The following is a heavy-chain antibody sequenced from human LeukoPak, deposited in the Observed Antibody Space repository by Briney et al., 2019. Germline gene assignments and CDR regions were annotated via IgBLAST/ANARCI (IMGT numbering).Heavy chain of an antibody. J-gene: IGHJ3*02. CDR2: INHSGST. CDR3: ARARSGWGAFDI. V-gene: IGHV4-34*01. D-gene: IGHD6-19*01. CDR1: GGSFSGYY. Sequence: SETLSLTCAVYGGSFSGYYWSWIRQPPGKGLEWIGEINHSGSTNYNPSLKSRVTISVDKSKNQFSLKLSSVTAADTAVYYCARARSGWGAFDIWGQGTMVTVSS.